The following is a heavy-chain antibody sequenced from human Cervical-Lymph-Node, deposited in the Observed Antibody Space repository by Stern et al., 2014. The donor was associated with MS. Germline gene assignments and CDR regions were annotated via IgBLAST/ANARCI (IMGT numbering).Heavy chain of an antibody. V-gene: IGHV3-30*04. CDR3: ARSHSGWYGGHFDY. CDR1: GFTFSSYA. CDR2: ISYDGSNK. Sequence: VQLVESRGGVVQPGRSLRLSCAASGFTFSSYAMHWVRQAPGKGLEWVAVISYDGSNKYYADSVKGRFTISRDNSKNTLYLQMNSLRAEDTAVYYCARSHSGWYGGHFDYWGQGTLVTVSS. D-gene: IGHD6-19*01. J-gene: IGHJ4*02.